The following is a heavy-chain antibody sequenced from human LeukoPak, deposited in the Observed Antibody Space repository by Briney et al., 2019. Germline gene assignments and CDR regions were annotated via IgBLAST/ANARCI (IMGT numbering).Heavy chain of an antibody. CDR1: GGSISSYY. J-gene: IGHJ3*02. CDR2: IYYSGST. D-gene: IGHD3-22*01. CDR3: ARENDSGDAFDI. V-gene: IGHV4-59*01. Sequence: SETLSLTCIVSGGSISSYYWSWIRQPPGKGLEWIGYIYYSGSTNYNPSLKSRVTISVDTSKNQFSLKLSSVTAADTAVYYCARENDSGDAFDIWGQGTMVTVSS.